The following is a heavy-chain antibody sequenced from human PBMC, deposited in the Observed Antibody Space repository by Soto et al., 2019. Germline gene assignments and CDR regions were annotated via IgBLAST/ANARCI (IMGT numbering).Heavy chain of an antibody. Sequence: PGGSLRLSCAASGFTFDNAWMSWVRLAPGKGLEWVGRIKSKTDGGTTDYAAPVKGRFSISRDDSKNTLSLQMNSLKTEDTAMNYCTTASVFKSNSGWSLFDYWGQGTLVTVSS. CDR2: IKSKTDGGTT. V-gene: IGHV3-15*01. CDR1: GFTFDNAW. D-gene: IGHD6-19*01. CDR3: TTASVFKSNSGWSLFDY. J-gene: IGHJ4*02.